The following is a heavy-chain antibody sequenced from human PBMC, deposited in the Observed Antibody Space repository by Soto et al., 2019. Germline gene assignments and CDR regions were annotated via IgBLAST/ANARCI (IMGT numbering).Heavy chain of an antibody. Sequence: GGSLRLSCAASRFTFSDYYMRCIRKAPGKGLEWCSYISSSGSTIYYANSVKGRFTISRDNVKNSLYLQMNSLRAEDTAVYYCAGDIVARYGMDVWGQGTRVTVSS. D-gene: IGHD2-15*01. J-gene: IGHJ6*02. CDR2: ISSSGSTI. CDR1: RFTFSDYY. CDR3: AGDIVARYGMDV. V-gene: IGHV3-11*01.